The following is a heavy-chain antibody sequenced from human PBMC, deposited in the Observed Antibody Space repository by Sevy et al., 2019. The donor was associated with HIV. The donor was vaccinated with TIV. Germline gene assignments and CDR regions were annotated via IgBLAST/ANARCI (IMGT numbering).Heavy chain of an antibody. J-gene: IGHJ6*02. V-gene: IGHV3-21*01. CDR3: AREVTYYYYGMDV. Sequence: ESLKISCAASGFTFSSYSMNWVRQAPEKGLEWVSSISSSSSYIYYADSVKGRFTISRDNAKNSLYLQMNSLRAEDTAVYYCAREVTYYYYGMDVWGQGTTVTVSS. D-gene: IGHD4-4*01. CDR2: ISSSSSYI. CDR1: GFTFSSYS.